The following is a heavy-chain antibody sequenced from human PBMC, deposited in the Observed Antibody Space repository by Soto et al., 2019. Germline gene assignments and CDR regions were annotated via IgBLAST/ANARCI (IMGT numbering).Heavy chain of an antibody. J-gene: IGHJ3*02. Sequence: EVQLLESGGGLVQPGGPLRISCAASGFTFSIYSMTWVRQAPGKGLEWVSTISGSGGSTYYTDSVKGRFTISRDNSKNTLFLQLNSLRAEDTAVYYCAKDWTSIWGQGTMVTVSS. CDR1: GFTFSIYS. V-gene: IGHV3-23*01. D-gene: IGHD3-3*01. CDR3: AKDWTSI. CDR2: ISGSGGST.